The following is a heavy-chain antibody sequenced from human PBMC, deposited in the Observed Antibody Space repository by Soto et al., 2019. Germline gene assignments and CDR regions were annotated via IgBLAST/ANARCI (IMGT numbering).Heavy chain of an antibody. Sequence: VKVSCKASGYTFTSYXXNWVRQATGQGLEWMGWMNPNSGNTGYAQKFQGRVTMTRNTYISTAYMELSSLRSEDTAVYYCARGKAAFYGMDVWGQGTTVTVSS. D-gene: IGHD6-13*01. V-gene: IGHV1-8*01. J-gene: IGHJ6*02. CDR2: MNPNSGNT. CDR3: ARGKAAFYGMDV. CDR1: GYTFTSYX.